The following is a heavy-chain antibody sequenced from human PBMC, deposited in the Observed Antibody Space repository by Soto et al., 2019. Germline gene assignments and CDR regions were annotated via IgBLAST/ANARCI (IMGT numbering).Heavy chain of an antibody. J-gene: IGHJ6*02. D-gene: IGHD3-16*01. CDR3: AKDRGGRITKGGMDV. CDR1: GFTFSSYG. CDR2: ISYDGSNK. V-gene: IGHV3-30*18. Sequence: GGSLRLSCAASGFTFSSYGMHWVRQAPGKGLEWVAVISYDGSNKYYADSVKGRFTISRDNSKNTLYLQMNSLRAEDTAVYYCAKDRGGRITKGGMDVWGQGTTVTVSS.